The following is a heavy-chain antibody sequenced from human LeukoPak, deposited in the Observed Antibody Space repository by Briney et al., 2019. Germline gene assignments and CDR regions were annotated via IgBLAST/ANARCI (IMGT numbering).Heavy chain of an antibody. J-gene: IGHJ4*02. CDR3: VKARGIQLWLPGDY. V-gene: IGHV3-64D*09. D-gene: IGHD5-18*01. CDR2: ISSNGGST. Sequence: GGSLRLSCSASGFTFSRYAMHWVRQAPGKGLEYVSAISSNGGSTYYGDSVKGIFTISRDNSKNKLYLQMSSLRAEDTAVYYCVKARGIQLWLPGDYWGQGTLVTVSS. CDR1: GFTFSRYA.